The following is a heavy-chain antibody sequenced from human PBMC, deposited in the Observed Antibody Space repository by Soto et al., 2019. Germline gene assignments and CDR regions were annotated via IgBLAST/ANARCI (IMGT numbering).Heavy chain of an antibody. Sequence: ASVKVSCKASGGTFSSYAISWVRQAPGQGLEWMGGIIHIFGTANYAQKFQGRVTITADESTSTAYMELSSLRSEDTAVYYCARLEYSSSAYYYYGMDVWGQGTTVTVSS. CDR2: IIHIFGTA. J-gene: IGHJ6*02. V-gene: IGHV1-69*13. CDR1: GGTFSSYA. D-gene: IGHD6-6*01. CDR3: ARLEYSSSAYYYYGMDV.